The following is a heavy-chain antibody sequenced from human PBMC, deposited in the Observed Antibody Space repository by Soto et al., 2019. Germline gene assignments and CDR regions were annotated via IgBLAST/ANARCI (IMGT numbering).Heavy chain of an antibody. CDR1: GFTFSDYY. CDR3: ARDLYCSSTSCHGYWFGP. CDR2: ISSSSSYT. J-gene: IGHJ5*02. Sequence: QVQLVESGGGLVKPGGSLRLSCAASGFTFSDYYMSWIRQAPGKGLEWVSYISSSSSYTNYADSVKGRFTISRDNAKNSLYLQMNSLRAEDTAVYYCARDLYCSSTSCHGYWFGPWGQGTLVTVSS. D-gene: IGHD2-2*01. V-gene: IGHV3-11*06.